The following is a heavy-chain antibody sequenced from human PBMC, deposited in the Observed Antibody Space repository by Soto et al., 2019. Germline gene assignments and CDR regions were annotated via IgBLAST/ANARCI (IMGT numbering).Heavy chain of an antibody. D-gene: IGHD2-15*01. J-gene: IGHJ4*02. V-gene: IGHV3-23*01. CDR2: ISGSGGST. CDR1: GFTFSSYA. Sequence: PGGSLRLSCAASGFTFSSYAMSWVRQAPGKGLEWVSAISGSGGSTYYADSVKGRFTISRGNSKNTLYLQMNSLRAEDTAVYYCAKFSYCSGGSCYRTHFDYWGQGTLVTVSS. CDR3: AKFSYCSGGSCYRTHFDY.